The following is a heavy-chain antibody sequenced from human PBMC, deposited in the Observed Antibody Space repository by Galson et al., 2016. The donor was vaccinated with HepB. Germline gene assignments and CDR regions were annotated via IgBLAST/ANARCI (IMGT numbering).Heavy chain of an antibody. CDR3: AGENGRTWPPRLYYFDY. V-gene: IGHV3-64*02. CDR2: VSSNGGSP. J-gene: IGHJ4*02. CDR1: GFTFSTYA. D-gene: IGHD4/OR15-4a*01. Sequence: SLRLSCAASGFTFSTYAMNWVRQAPGKGLEYVSGVSSNGGSPYYVDSVKGRFTISRDNSKNTLYLRMGSLKSEDTAVYYCAGENGRTWPPRLYYFDYWGQGALVTVSS.